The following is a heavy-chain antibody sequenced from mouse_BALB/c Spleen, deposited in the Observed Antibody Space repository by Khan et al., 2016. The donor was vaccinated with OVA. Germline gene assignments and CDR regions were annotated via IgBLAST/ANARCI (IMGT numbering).Heavy chain of an antibody. CDR1: GYSITSGYG. D-gene: IGHD1-2*01. J-gene: IGHJ2*01. V-gene: IGHV3-2*02. CDR3: ARTARIKY. CDR2: ISYSGST. Sequence: DVKLQESGPGLVKPSQSLSLTCTVTGYSITSGYGWNWLRQFPGNILEWMGYISYSGSTNYNPSLKSRISITRDTSKNPFFLQLNSVTTEETATYNWARTARIKYWGQGTTLTVSS.